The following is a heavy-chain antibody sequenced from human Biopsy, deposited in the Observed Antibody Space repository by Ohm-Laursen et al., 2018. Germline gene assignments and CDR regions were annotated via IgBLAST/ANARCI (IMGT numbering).Heavy chain of an antibody. V-gene: IGHV4-59*01. Sequence: PSETLSLNCTVSGGSLNFYYWSWIRQPPGKGLEWIGYMYYSGSTKYSPSLKNRVTVSFDTSRNQFSLKLTSMTPADTAVYYCVRGRSPATYWGQGALVIVSS. CDR3: VRGRSPATY. D-gene: IGHD3-16*01. CDR2: MYYSGST. J-gene: IGHJ4*02. CDR1: GGSLNFYY.